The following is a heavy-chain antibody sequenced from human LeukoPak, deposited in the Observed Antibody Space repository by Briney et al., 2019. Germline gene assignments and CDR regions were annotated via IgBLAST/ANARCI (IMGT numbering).Heavy chain of an antibody. V-gene: IGHV3-7*01. J-gene: IGHJ4*02. Sequence: GGSLRLSCAASGFSFSSFWMSWVRQARGKGLEWVANIKQDGGEKYYADSVKGRFTISRDSAKNSVYLQMNSLRDEDTAVYYCARHPGRWLQLDYWGQGTLVTVSS. D-gene: IGHD5-24*01. CDR1: GFSFSSFW. CDR2: IKQDGGEK. CDR3: ARHPGRWLQLDY.